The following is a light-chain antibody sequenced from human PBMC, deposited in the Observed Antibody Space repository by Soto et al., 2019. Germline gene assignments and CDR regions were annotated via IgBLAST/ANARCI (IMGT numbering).Light chain of an antibody. V-gene: IGKV3-11*01. J-gene: IGKJ1*01. CDR2: DAS. CDR1: QSVSSY. Sequence: EIVLTQSPATLSLSPGERATLPCRASQSVSSYLAWYQQKPGQAPRLLIYDASNRATGIPARFSGSGSGTDFTLTISSLQPDDFATYYCQQYNDYSWTFGQGTKVDIK. CDR3: QQYNDYSWT.